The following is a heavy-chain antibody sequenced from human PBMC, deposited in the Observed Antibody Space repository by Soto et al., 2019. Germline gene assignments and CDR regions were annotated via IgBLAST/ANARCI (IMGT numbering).Heavy chain of an antibody. J-gene: IGHJ3*02. CDR1: GGSFSGYY. V-gene: IGHV4-34*01. D-gene: IGHD3-10*01. Sequence: PSETLSLTCAVYGGSFSGYYWSWIRQPPGKGLEWIGEINHSGSTNYNPSLKSRVTISVDTSKNQFSLKLSSVTAADTAVYYCARGKPLLLWFGGIDDFDIWGQGTMVT. CDR3: ARGKPLLLWFGGIDDFDI. CDR2: INHSGST.